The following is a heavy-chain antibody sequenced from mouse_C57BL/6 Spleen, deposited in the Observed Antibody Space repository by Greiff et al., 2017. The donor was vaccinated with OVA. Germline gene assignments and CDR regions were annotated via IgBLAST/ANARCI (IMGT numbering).Heavy chain of an antibody. CDR1: GSTFTSFG. CDR2: IYPRSGNT. CDR3: AREGDYGPFAY. D-gene: IGHD1-2*01. J-gene: IGHJ3*01. Sequence: QGKLQQPGAALARPGASVKLPCKAPGSTFTSFGLSWVKQSTGQGLEWIGEIYPRSGNTYYHEKFKGKATLTADKSSRTAYMELRSLTSEDSAVYFGAREGDYGPFAYWGQGTLVTVSA. V-gene: IGHV1-81*01.